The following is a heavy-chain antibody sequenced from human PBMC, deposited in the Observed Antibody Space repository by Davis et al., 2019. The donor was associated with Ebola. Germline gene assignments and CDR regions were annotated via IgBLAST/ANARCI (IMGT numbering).Heavy chain of an antibody. Sequence: SLMIHCAAPGFTFSDYYMSWLRQAPGQGLEWVSYISSSGSTIYYADSVKGRFTLSRDNSKNTLYLQMNSLRAEDTAVYYCAKVVPGIVGALYYYGMDVWVQGSTVTVSS. CDR3: AKVVPGIVGALYYYGMDV. CDR2: ISSSGSTI. CDR1: GFTFSDYY. D-gene: IGHD2-15*01. J-gene: IGHJ6*02. V-gene: IGHV3-11*01.